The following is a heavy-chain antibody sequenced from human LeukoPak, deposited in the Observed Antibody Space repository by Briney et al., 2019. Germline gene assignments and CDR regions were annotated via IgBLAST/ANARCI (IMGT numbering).Heavy chain of an antibody. J-gene: IGHJ4*02. CDR1: GSSFTTYW. CDR2: IYPGDSDT. V-gene: IGHV5-51*01. CDR3: ARLKTSYCSSTSCYNFDY. Sequence: GESLKISCKGSGSSFTTYWIGWVRQMPGKGLEWMGIIYPGDSDTTYSPSFQGQVTISADKSITTAYLQWSSLKASDTAMYYCARLKTSYCSSTSCYNFDYWGQGTLVTVSS. D-gene: IGHD2-2*02.